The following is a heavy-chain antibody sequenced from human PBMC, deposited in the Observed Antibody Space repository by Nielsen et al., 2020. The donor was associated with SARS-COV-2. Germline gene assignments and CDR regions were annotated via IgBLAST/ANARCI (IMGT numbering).Heavy chain of an antibody. Sequence: GESLKISCAASGFSFDNHAMHWVRQAPGKGLEWLTIISYDGNNEHYADSVRGRFTISRDSSENRVYLQMNSLKPDDTAVYYCARETIDYTSSFVDHWGQGTLVTVSS. V-gene: IGHV3-30-3*01. D-gene: IGHD2-2*02. J-gene: IGHJ5*02. CDR1: GFSFDNHA. CDR2: ISYDGNNE. CDR3: ARETIDYTSSFVDH.